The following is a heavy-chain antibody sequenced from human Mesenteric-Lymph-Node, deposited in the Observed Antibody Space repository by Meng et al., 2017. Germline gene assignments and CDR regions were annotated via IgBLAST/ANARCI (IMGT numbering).Heavy chain of an antibody. D-gene: IGHD5-18*01. Sequence: SVKVSCKASGGTFSSYAISWVRQAPGQGLEWMGGIIPIFGTANYAQKFQGRVTITADKSTSTAYMELSSLRSEDTAVYYCAREKDTNVSAMVPLYYYYYGMDVWGQGTTVTVSS. V-gene: IGHV1-69*06. CDR1: GGTFSSYA. J-gene: IGHJ6*02. CDR3: AREKDTNVSAMVPLYYYYYGMDV. CDR2: IIPIFGTA.